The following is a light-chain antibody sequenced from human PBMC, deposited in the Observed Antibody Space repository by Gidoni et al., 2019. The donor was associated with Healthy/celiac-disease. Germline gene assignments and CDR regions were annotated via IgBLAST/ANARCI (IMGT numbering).Light chain of an antibody. J-gene: IGKJ1*01. CDR2: GAS. CDR3: QQYGSSRT. Sequence: ESVLTQSPGTLSLSPGERATLACRASQSVSSSYLAWYQQKPGQAPRLLIYGASSRATVIPDRFSGSGSGTDFTLTISSLEPEDFAVYYCQQYGSSRTFGQGTKVEIK. CDR1: QSVSSSY. V-gene: IGKV3-20*01.